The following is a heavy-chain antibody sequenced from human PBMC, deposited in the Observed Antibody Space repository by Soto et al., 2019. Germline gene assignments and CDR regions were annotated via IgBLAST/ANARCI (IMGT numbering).Heavy chain of an antibody. J-gene: IGHJ5*02. V-gene: IGHV4-31*03. CDR2: IYHGGST. D-gene: IGHD3-16*01. CDR3: ARVRGLRGWVDP. Sequence: SETLSLTCSVSGGSISSGGYYWSWIRQHPGKGLEYVGYIYHGGSTYYNPSLESRVTISVDTSKNQFSLKLSSVTAADTAVYYCARVRGLRGWVDPWGQGTLVTVSS. CDR1: GGSISSGGYY.